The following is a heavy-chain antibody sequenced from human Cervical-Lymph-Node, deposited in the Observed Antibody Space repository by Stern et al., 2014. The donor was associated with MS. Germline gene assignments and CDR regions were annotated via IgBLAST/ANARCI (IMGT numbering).Heavy chain of an antibody. CDR2: IIPLFGTA. D-gene: IGHD3-22*01. CDR3: ARIGDHYDSSGYYYGY. CDR1: GGTFTSYA. J-gene: IGHJ4*02. Sequence: VQLVQSGAEVKKPGSSVKVSCKASGGTFTSYAISWVRQAPGQWLEWMGGIIPLFGTAHYAQKFQGRVTITADESTSTAYMDLSSLRSEDTAVYYCARIGDHYDSSGYYYGYWGQGTQVTVSS. V-gene: IGHV1-69*01.